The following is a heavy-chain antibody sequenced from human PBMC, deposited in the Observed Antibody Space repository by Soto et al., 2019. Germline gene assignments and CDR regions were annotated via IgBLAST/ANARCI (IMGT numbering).Heavy chain of an antibody. CDR1: GFSLSNVRMG. J-gene: IGHJ4*02. Sequence: SGPTLVNPTETLTLTCTVSGFSLSNVRMGVSWIRQPPGKALEWLAHIFSNDEKSYSTSLKSRLTLSKGSSKSQVVLTMTNMDPVDTATYYCARMDYDSSGYSINFDCWGQGTLVTVSS. CDR2: IFSNDEK. CDR3: ARMDYDSSGYSINFDC. D-gene: IGHD3-22*01. V-gene: IGHV2-26*01.